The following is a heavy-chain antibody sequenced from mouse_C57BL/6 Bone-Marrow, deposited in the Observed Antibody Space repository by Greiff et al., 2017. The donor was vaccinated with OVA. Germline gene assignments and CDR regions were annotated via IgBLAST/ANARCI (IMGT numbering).Heavy chain of an antibody. D-gene: IGHD2-4*01. Sequence: QVQLKESGPGLVQPSQSLSITCTVSGFSLTSYGVHWVRQSPGKGLEWLGVIWSGGSTDYNAAFISRLSISKDNSKSQVFFKMNSLQADDTAIYYCARNLRLRVFYAMDYWGQGTSVTVSS. V-gene: IGHV2-2*01. CDR2: IWSGGST. CDR3: ARNLRLRVFYAMDY. J-gene: IGHJ4*01. CDR1: GFSLTSYG.